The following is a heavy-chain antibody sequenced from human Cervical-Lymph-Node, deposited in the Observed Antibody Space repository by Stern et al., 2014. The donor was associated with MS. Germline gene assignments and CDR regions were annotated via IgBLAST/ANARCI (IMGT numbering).Heavy chain of an antibody. J-gene: IGHJ4*02. Sequence: QVTLRESGPPLVKPTETLTLTCTFSGFSLSTSAVGVGWIRQPPGKALEWLALIYGDDDKRRSPSLQSRLTITKVTSRNQVVLTMTNVDPVDTATYYCARRTSYYDGSAYHYYFDYWGQGTLVTVSS. D-gene: IGHD3-22*01. V-gene: IGHV2-5*02. CDR1: GFSLSTSAVG. CDR2: IYGDDDK. CDR3: ARRTSYYDGSAYHYYFDY.